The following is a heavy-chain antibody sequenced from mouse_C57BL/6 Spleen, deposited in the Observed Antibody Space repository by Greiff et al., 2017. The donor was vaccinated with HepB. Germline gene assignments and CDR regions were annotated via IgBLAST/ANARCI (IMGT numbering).Heavy chain of an antibody. CDR3: ARGDYGSSYVFAY. J-gene: IGHJ3*01. V-gene: IGHV1-55*01. D-gene: IGHD1-1*01. CDR1: GYTFTSYW. Sequence: QVQLQQPGAELVKPGASVKMSCKASGYTFTSYWITWVKQRPGQGLEWIGDIYPGSGSTNYNEKFKSKATLTVDTSSSTAYMQLSSLTSEDSAVYYCARGDYGSSYVFAYWGQGTLVTVSA. CDR2: IYPGSGST.